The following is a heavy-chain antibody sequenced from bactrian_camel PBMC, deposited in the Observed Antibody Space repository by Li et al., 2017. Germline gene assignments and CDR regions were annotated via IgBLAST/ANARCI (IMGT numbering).Heavy chain of an antibody. Sequence: LVESGGGLVQPGGSLRLSCAASGFKFSSYMMYWVRQASGKGLEYVSVIGTDGDTTYYSDSVKGRFTILRDNAKNTVFLQMNSLTPEDTAVYYCVRDGVGWYMADWGQGTQVTVS. D-gene: IGHD6*01. J-gene: IGHJ4*01. V-gene: IGHV3S1*01. CDR3: VRDGVGWYMAD. CDR2: IGTDGDTT. CDR1: GFKFSSYM.